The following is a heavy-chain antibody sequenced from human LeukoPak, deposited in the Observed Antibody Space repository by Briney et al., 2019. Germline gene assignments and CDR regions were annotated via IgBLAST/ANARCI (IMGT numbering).Heavy chain of an antibody. CDR1: GFTFSSYG. J-gene: IGHJ4*02. D-gene: IGHD4-17*01. CDR3: ARRTVTEYYFDY. V-gene: IGHV3-30*02. Sequence: GGSLRLSCAASGFTFSSYGMHWVRQAPGKGLEWVAFIRYDGSNKYYADSVKGRFTISRDNSKNTLYLQMNSLRAEDTAVYYCARRTVTEYYFDYWGQGTLVTVSS. CDR2: IRYDGSNK.